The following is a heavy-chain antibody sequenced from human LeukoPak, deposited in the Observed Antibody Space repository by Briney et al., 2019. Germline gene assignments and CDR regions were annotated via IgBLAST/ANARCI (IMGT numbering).Heavy chain of an antibody. Sequence: GASVKVSCKASGGTFSSYAISWVRQAPGQGLEWMGGIIPIFGTANYAQKFQGRVTITADESTSTAYMELSSLRSEDTAVYYCARTDGSGSYYDSDYFDYWGQGTLVTVSS. CDR1: GGTFSSYA. J-gene: IGHJ4*02. CDR2: IIPIFGTA. V-gene: IGHV1-69*13. D-gene: IGHD3-10*01. CDR3: ARTDGSGSYYDSDYFDY.